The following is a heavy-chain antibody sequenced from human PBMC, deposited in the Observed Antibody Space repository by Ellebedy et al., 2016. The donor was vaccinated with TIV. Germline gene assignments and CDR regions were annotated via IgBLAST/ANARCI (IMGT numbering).Heavy chain of an antibody. Sequence: PGGSLRLSCAASGFTFSTYAMSWVRQAPGKGLEWVSTVSFSGGSTYYADSVKGRFAISRDNSKNTLVLQMNSLRAEDTALYYCAKQSVVGPSSCFDYWGQGTTVTVSS. CDR3: AKQSVVGPSSCFDY. CDR1: GFTFSTYA. CDR2: VSFSGGST. V-gene: IGHV3-23*01. D-gene: IGHD6-19*01. J-gene: IGHJ4*03.